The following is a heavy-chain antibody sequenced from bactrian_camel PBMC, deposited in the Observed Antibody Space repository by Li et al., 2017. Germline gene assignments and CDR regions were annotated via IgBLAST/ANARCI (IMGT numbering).Heavy chain of an antibody. CDR2: ISDDIGSLT. J-gene: IGHJ4*01. V-gene: IGHV3-2*01. Sequence: HVQLVESGGGSVQPGGSLRLSCAASGFTFGNNYMAWVRQAPGKGPEWVSTISDDIGSLTYYVDSVKGRFTISRDNAKNTLYLQMNSLKTEDTAVYYCATEGASSLASRYWGQGTQVTVS. CDR1: GFTFGNNY. CDR3: ATEGASSLASRY.